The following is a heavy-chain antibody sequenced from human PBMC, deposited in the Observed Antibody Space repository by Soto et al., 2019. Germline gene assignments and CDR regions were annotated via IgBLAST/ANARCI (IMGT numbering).Heavy chain of an antibody. J-gene: IGHJ4*02. CDR3: ARRDSADWFLDH. D-gene: IGHD3-9*01. Sequence: GESLKISCAASGFTFSDYWMHWVRQSPGKGLVWVSRFDPNGGSTTYMDSVKGRFTMSRDNANNMLYLQMNSLRPEDTAVYFCARRDSADWFLDHWGQGTLVTVSS. CDR1: GFTFSDYW. CDR2: FDPNGGST. V-gene: IGHV3-74*03.